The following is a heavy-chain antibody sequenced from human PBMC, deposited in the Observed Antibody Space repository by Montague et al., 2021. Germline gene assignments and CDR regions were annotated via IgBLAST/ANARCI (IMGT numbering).Heavy chain of an antibody. V-gene: IGHV4-59*08. CDR1: SGSIFHAH. D-gene: IGHD3-10*01. CDR3: AKQDYFVSGTSYKGFDP. CDR2: MFYGGAT. J-gene: IGHJ5*02. Sequence: SETLSLTCTVSSGSIFHAHWSWVRQPPGKGLEWLGSMFYGGATSNNPSLKSRVTVSIDTSTNQFSLELSFVTAADTAVYYCAKQDYFVSGTSYKGFDPWGQGILVTVSS.